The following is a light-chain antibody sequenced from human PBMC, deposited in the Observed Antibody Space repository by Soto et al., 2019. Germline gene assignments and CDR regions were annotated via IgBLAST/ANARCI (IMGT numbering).Light chain of an antibody. J-gene: IGKJ2*01. V-gene: IGKV1-39*01. CDR3: QQTYETAFT. CDR2: SAS. CDR1: QSILAY. Sequence: IQMTQSPSSLSASVGGRVTITCRASQSILAYLNWYQVKLGKPPRLLIFSASNLQSGVPPRFNGSGSGTEFALTIGGVEPDDDATYYCQQTYETAFTFGQGANL.